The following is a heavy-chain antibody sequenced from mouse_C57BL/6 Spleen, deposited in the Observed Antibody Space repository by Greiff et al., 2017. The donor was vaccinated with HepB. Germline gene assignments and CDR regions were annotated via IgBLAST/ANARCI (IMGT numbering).Heavy chain of an antibody. CDR3: ARGITTVVAPAMDY. CDR2: IYPGSGST. D-gene: IGHD1-1*01. J-gene: IGHJ4*01. V-gene: IGHV1-55*01. Sequence: QVQLQQPGAELVKPGASVKMSCKASGYTFTSYWITWVKQRPGQGLEWIGDIYPGSGSTNYNEKFKSKATLTVDTSSSTAYMQLSSLTSEDSAVYYGARGITTVVAPAMDYWGQGTSVTVSS. CDR1: GYTFTSYW.